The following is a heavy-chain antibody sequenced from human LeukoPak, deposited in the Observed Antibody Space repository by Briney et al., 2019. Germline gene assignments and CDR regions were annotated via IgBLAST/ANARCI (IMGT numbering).Heavy chain of an antibody. D-gene: IGHD5-12*01. CDR1: GGSFSGYY. Sequence: KTSETLSLTCAVYGGSFSGYYWSWIRQPPGKGLEWIGEINHSGSTNYNPSLKSRVTISVDTSKNQFSLKLSSVTAADTAVYYCARRKWLRLWNYYYYMDVWGKGTTVTISS. CDR3: ARRKWLRLWNYYYYMDV. CDR2: INHSGST. J-gene: IGHJ6*03. V-gene: IGHV4-34*01.